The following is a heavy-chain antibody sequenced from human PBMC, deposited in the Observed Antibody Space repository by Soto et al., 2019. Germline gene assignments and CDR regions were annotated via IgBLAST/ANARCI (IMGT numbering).Heavy chain of an antibody. J-gene: IGHJ4*02. CDR3: ARNRAVLRYFDWLPYYFDY. D-gene: IGHD3-9*01. Sequence: SETLSLTCGVYGGSFTGYYWNWIRQPPGKGLEWIGEINHNGNTNYNPSLKSRVTISVDTSKNQFSLKLSSVTAADTAVYYCARNRAVLRYFDWLPYYFDYWGQGTLVTVSS. CDR2: INHNGNT. CDR1: GGSFTGYY. V-gene: IGHV4-34*01.